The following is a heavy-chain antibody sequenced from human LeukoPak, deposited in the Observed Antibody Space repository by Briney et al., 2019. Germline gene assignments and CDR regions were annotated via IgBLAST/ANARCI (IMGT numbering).Heavy chain of an antibody. CDR2: IYYSGST. V-gene: IGHV4-59*08. CDR1: GGSISSYY. J-gene: IGHJ4*02. CDR3: VGTTVTTRSNFDY. Sequence: SETLSLTCTVSGGSISSYYWSWIRQPPGKGLEWIGYIYYSGSTNYNPSLKSRVTISVDTSKNQFSLKLSSVTAADTAVYYCVGTTVTTRSNFDYWGQGTLVTVSS. D-gene: IGHD4-17*01.